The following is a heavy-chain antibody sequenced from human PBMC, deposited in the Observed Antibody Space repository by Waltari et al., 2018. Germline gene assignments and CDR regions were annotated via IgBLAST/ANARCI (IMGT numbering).Heavy chain of an antibody. CDR2: ISDDGSTK. Sequence: QVGLVESGGGVVRPGRSLRLSCAGFKFNFKIYDMHWVRQAPGKGLEGVAGISDDGSTKNYADSVKGRFTISRDNSNRMVYLQMNGLREEDTAVFYCASQRITVSGMVLGYWGQGTLVSVSS. D-gene: IGHD3-3*01. V-gene: IGHV3-30-3*01. CDR3: ASQRITVSGMVLGY. J-gene: IGHJ4*02. CDR1: KFNFKIYD.